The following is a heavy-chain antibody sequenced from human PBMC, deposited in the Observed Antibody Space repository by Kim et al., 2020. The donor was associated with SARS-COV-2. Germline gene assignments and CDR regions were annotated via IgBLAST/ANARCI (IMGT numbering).Heavy chain of an antibody. D-gene: IGHD3-10*01. CDR3: ARARGGPHRYYFVY. V-gene: IGHV3-64*01. J-gene: IGHJ4*02. Sequence: ANSAKGRFTISRDNSKNTLYLQMGSLSAEDMAVYYCARARGGPHRYYFVYWGQGTLVTVSS.